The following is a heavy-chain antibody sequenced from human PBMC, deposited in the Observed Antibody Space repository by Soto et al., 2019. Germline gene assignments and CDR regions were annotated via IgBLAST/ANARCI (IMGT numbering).Heavy chain of an antibody. CDR3: ASSLGGWYGYAFDI. CDR2: IYYSGST. Sequence: SETLSLTCTVSGGSISSYYWSWIRQPPGKGLEWIGYIYYSGSTNYNPSLKSRVTISVDTSKNQFPLKLSSVTAADTAVYYCASSLGGWYGYAFDIWGQGTMVTV. D-gene: IGHD6-19*01. V-gene: IGHV4-59*08. J-gene: IGHJ3*02. CDR1: GGSISSYY.